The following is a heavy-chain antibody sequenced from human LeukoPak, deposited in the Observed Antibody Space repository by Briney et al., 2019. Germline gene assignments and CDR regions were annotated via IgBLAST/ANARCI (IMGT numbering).Heavy chain of an antibody. Sequence: GGSLRLSCAASGFTFSTYEMNWVRQAPGKGLEWVSYISSTGSTIYYADSVKGRFTISRDNAKNSLNLEMNSLRGEDTAVYYCVRGSGYSYGAYYCYGMDVWGQGTTVTVSS. J-gene: IGHJ6*02. CDR3: VRGSGYSYGAYYCYGMDV. CDR2: ISSTGSTI. D-gene: IGHD5-18*01. V-gene: IGHV3-48*03. CDR1: GFTFSTYE.